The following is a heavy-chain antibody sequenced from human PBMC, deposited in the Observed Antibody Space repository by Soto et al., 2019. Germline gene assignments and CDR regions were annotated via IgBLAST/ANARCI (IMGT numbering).Heavy chain of an antibody. CDR1: GFFFSSYA. CDR3: VRGGGGGLFDP. CDR2: ISPGSRYP. D-gene: IGHD2-15*01. V-gene: IGHV3-11*06. Sequence: GGSLRLSCAASGFFFSSYAMSWIRQAPGKGLEWLSYISPGSRYPAYADSVKGRFTISRDNAKRSLYLQMMSLTAEDTAIYYCVRGGGGGLFDPWGQGTMVTVSS. J-gene: IGHJ5*02.